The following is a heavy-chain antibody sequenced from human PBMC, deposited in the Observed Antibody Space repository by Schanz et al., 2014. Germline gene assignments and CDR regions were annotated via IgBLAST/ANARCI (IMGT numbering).Heavy chain of an antibody. D-gene: IGHD4-17*01. Sequence: VQLVESGGGVVQPGRSLRLSCAASGFTFDDYAMHWVRQAPGKGLEWVSGISWNSGSIGYADSVKGRFTISRDNAKNSLFLQMNSLRVDDTAIYYCARRRSGDAFDIWGPGTMVTVSS. J-gene: IGHJ3*02. CDR3: ARRRSGDAFDI. V-gene: IGHV3-9*01. CDR2: ISWNSGSI. CDR1: GFTFDDYA.